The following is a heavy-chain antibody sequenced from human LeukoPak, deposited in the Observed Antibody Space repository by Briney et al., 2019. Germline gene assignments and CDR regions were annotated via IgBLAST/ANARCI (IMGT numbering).Heavy chain of an antibody. J-gene: IGHJ6*02. V-gene: IGHV4-59*01. D-gene: IGHD3-10*01. CDR3: ARGYGSGSYGGYYYYYGMDV. CDR1: GGSISSYY. CDR2: IYYSGST. Sequence: SETLSLTCTVSGGSISSYYWSWIRQPPGKGLEWIGCIYYSGSTNYNPSLKSRVTISVDTSKNQFSLKLSSVTAADTAVYYCARGYGSGSYGGYYYYYGMDVWGQGTTVTVSS.